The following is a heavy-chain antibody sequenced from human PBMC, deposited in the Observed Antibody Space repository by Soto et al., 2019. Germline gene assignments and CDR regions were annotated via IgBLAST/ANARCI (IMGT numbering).Heavy chain of an antibody. Sequence: GGSLRLSCAASGFTFSSYAMHWVRQAPGKGLEWVAVISYDGSNKYYADSVKGRFTISRDNSKNTLYLQMNSLRAEDTAVYYCARDFWSGYYTLLELEVTDYWGQGTLVTVSS. CDR2: ISYDGSNK. CDR3: ARDFWSGYYTLLELEVTDY. V-gene: IGHV3-30-3*01. D-gene: IGHD3-3*01. CDR1: GFTFSSYA. J-gene: IGHJ4*02.